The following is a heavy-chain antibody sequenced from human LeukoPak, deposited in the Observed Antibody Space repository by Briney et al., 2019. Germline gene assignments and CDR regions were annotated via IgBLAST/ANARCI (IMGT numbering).Heavy chain of an antibody. J-gene: IGHJ4*02. CDR3: ARVAVAARPDENFDY. V-gene: IGHV3-21*01. D-gene: IGHD6-6*01. Sequence: PGGSLRLSCAASGFTFSSYSMNWVRQAPGKGLEWVSSISSSSSYIYYADSVKGRFTISRDNAKNSLSLQMNSLRAEDTAVYFCARVAVAARPDENFDYWGQGTLVTVSS. CDR2: ISSSSSYI. CDR1: GFTFSSYS.